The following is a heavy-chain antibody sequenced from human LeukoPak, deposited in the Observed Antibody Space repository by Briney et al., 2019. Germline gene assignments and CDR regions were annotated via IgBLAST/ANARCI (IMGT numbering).Heavy chain of an antibody. CDR1: GYSFTSYW. CDR2: IYPGDSDT. J-gene: IGHJ4*02. CDR3: ARRSVYCSGGSCFLDY. V-gene: IGHV5-51*01. Sequence: GESLKISCKGSGYSFTSYWIGWVRQMPGKGLEWMGIIYPGDSDTRYSPSFQGQVTISADKSISTAYLQWSSLKASDTAMYYCARRSVYCSGGSCFLDYWGQGTLVTVSS. D-gene: IGHD2-15*01.